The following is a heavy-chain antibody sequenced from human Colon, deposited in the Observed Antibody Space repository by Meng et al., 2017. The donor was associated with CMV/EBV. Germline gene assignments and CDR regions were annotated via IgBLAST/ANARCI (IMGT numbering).Heavy chain of an antibody. D-gene: IGHD2-2*01. Sequence: GGSLRLSCAASGFTVNNYWRHWVRQAPGKGLVWVSRINSDGSRPSNARSVKGRFTISRDNAKTTLYLQMNSLRAEDTAVYYCGRARDYCNGTSCEKTHYYYSGLDVWGQGTTVTVSS. CDR1: GFTVNNYW. V-gene: IGHV3-74*01. CDR3: GRARDYCNGTSCEKTHYYYSGLDV. CDR2: INSDGSRP. J-gene: IGHJ6*02.